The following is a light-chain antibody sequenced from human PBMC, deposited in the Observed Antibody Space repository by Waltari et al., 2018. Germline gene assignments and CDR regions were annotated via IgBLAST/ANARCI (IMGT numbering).Light chain of an antibody. CDR1: SSDVGGYNY. J-gene: IGLJ3*02. V-gene: IGLV2-14*01. CDR2: EVT. CDR3: TSFTSSNTWV. Sequence: QSALTQPASVSGSPGQSITISCPGTSSDVGGYNYVPWYQQHPGKAPKVMIYEVTNRPSGVSHRFSGSKSDNTASLTISGLQAEDEADYYCTSFTSSNTWVFGGGTKLTVL.